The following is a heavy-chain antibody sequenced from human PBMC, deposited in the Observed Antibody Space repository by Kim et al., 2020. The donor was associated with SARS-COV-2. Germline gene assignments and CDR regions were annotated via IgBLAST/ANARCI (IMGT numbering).Heavy chain of an antibody. CDR2: INPSGGST. D-gene: IGHD2-15*01. Sequence: ASVKVSCKASGYTFTSYYMHWVRQAPGQGLEWMGIINPSGGSTSYAQKFQGRVTMTRDTSTSTVYMELSSLRSEDTAVYYCASTPWPRWPLDYWGQGTLVTVSS. V-gene: IGHV1-46*01. J-gene: IGHJ4*02. CDR1: GYTFTSYY. CDR3: ASTPWPRWPLDY.